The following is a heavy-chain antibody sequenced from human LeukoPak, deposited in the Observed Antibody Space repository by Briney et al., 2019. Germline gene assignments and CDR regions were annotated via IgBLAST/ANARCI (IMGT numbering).Heavy chain of an antibody. J-gene: IGHJ4*02. V-gene: IGHV3-53*04. D-gene: IGHD3-10*01. CDR1: GFTVSSNY. CDR2: IYSGGST. Sequence: PGGSLRLSCAASGFTVSSNYMSWVRQAPGKGLEWVSVIYSGGSTYYADSVKGRFTISRHNSKSTLYLQMNSLRAEDTAVYYCARIPYYYGSGIDYWGQGTLVTVSS. CDR3: ARIPYYYGSGIDY.